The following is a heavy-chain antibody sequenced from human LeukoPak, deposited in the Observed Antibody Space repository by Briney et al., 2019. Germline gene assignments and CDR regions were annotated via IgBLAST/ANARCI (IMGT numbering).Heavy chain of an antibody. CDR1: GFTFSSYS. Sequence: PGGSLRLSCAASGFTFSSYSMNWVRQAPGKGLEWVSYISSSSSTIYYVDSVKGRFTISRDNSKNTLYLQMNSLRAEDTAVYYCANRDWNGYDWGQGTLVTVSS. CDR3: ANRDWNGYD. D-gene: IGHD1-1*01. CDR2: ISSSSSTI. V-gene: IGHV3-48*01. J-gene: IGHJ4*02.